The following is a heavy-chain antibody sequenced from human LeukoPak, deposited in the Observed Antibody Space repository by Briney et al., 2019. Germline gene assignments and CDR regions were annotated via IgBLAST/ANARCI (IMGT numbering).Heavy chain of an antibody. CDR3: AKDLNDYVWGSYPNAFDI. Sequence: GGSLRLSCAASGFTFSSYAMSWVRQAPGKGLEWVSAVSGSGGSTYYADSVKGRFTISRDNSKNTLYLQMNSLRAEDTAVYYCAKDLNDYVWGSYPNAFDIWGQGTMVTVSS. V-gene: IGHV3-23*01. D-gene: IGHD3-16*01. J-gene: IGHJ3*02. CDR2: VSGSGGST. CDR1: GFTFSSYA.